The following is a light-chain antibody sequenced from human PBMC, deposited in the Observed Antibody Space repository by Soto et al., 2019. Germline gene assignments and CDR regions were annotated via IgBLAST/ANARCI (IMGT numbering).Light chain of an antibody. V-gene: IGKV1-5*01. J-gene: IGKJ1*01. CDR3: KQYNSYSWT. CDR2: DAS. CDR1: QSISSW. Sequence: IQMTQSPSTLSASVGDRVTITCRASQSISSWLAWYQQKPGKAHKLLIYDASSLESGVQSRFSGSGSGTEFTLTIRSLQPDDFATYYCKQYNSYSWTFGQGTKVDIK.